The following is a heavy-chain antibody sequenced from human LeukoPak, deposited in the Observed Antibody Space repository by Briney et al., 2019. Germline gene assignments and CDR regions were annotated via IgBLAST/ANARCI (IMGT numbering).Heavy chain of an antibody. CDR2: IYYSGST. CDR3: ARERGSGWDFFDY. D-gene: IGHD6-19*01. V-gene: IGHV4-59*01. J-gene: IGHJ4*02. CDR1: GGSISSYY. Sequence: SETLSLTCTVPGGSISSYYWSWIRQPPGKGLEWIGYIYYSGSTNYNPALKSRVTISLDTSKNQFSLKLSSGTAADTAVYYCARERGSGWDFFDYWGQGTLVTVSS.